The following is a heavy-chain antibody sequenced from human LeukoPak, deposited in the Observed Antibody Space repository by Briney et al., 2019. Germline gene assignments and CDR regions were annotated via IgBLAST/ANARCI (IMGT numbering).Heavy chain of an antibody. V-gene: IGHV1-69*04. D-gene: IGHD1-1*01. Sequence: ASVKVSCKASGGTFSSYAISWVRQAPGQGLEWMGRIIPILGIANYAQKFQGRVTMTRDTSINTAYMELHSLRSEDTAVYYCARGYSPSIRTTGNDYWGQGTLVTVSS. CDR1: GGTFSSYA. CDR2: IIPILGIA. J-gene: IGHJ4*02. CDR3: ARGYSPSIRTTGNDY.